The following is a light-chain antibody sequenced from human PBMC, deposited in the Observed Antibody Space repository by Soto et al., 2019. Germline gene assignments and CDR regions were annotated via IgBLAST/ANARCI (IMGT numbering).Light chain of an antibody. Sequence: DIQMTQSPSTLSTSLGDRLPITFRASQSISSLLAWYQQKPGKAPKLLISDASNWESGVPSRFSGSGSGTEFTLTISSLQPDDFAAYYCQQYNSYCTFGRGTKVDIK. CDR2: DAS. J-gene: IGKJ4*01. CDR3: QQYNSYCT. V-gene: IGKV1-5*01. CDR1: QSISSL.